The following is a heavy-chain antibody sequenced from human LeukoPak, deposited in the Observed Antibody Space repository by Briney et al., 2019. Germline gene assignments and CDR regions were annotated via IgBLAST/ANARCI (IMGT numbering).Heavy chain of an antibody. J-gene: IGHJ4*02. CDR1: GGSISSGGYY. CDR3: ARDGPPSPEGAMDSGFDY. Sequence: SETLSLTCTVSGGSISSGGYYWSWIRQHPGKGLEWIGYIYYSGSTYYNPSLKSRVTISVDTSKNQFSLKLSSVTAADTAVYYCARDGPPSPEGAMDSGFDYWGQGTLVTVSS. V-gene: IGHV4-31*03. D-gene: IGHD1-26*01. CDR2: IYYSGST.